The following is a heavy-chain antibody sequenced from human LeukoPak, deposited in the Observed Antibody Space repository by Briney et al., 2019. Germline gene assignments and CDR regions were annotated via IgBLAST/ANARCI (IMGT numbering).Heavy chain of an antibody. CDR1: GFTFGDYY. CDR3: ARGQWLVNMYAFDI. J-gene: IGHJ3*02. D-gene: IGHD6-19*01. Sequence: GGSLRLSCAASGFTFGDYYMSWIRQAPGKGLEWVSYISSSGSTIYYADSVKGRFTISRDNAKNSLYLQMNSLRAEDTAVYYCARGQWLVNMYAFDIWGQGTMVTVSS. V-gene: IGHV3-11*01. CDR2: ISSSGSTI.